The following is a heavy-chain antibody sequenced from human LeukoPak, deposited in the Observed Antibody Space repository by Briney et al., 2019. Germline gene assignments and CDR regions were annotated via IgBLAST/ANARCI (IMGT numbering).Heavy chain of an antibody. J-gene: IGHJ4*02. CDR2: ISGSGGST. CDR3: AKVGGVIAAAGNFDY. V-gene: IGHV3-23*01. D-gene: IGHD6-13*01. Sequence: GGSLRLSCAASGFTFSSYAMSWVRQAPGKGLEWVSAISGSGGSTYYADSVKGRFTISRDNSKNTLYLQMNSLRVEDTAVYYCAKVGGVIAAAGNFDYWGQGTLVTVSS. CDR1: GFTFSSYA.